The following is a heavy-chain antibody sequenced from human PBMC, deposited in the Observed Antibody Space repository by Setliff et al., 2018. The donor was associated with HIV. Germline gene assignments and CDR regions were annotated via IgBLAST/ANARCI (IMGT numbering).Heavy chain of an antibody. V-gene: IGHV3-48*01. D-gene: IGHD4-4*01. J-gene: IGHJ4*02. CDR1: GFTFSSYS. CDR3: ARDTELAYVDY. CDR2: ISSSSTI. Sequence: GGSLRLSCAASGFTFSSYSMNWVRQAPGKGLEWVSYISSSSTIYYADSVKGRFTISRDNAKNTLYLQMNSLRAEDTAVYYCARDTELAYVDYWGQGTLVTVSS.